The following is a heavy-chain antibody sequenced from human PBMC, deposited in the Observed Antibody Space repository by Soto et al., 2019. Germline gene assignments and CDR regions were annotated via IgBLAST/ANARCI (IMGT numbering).Heavy chain of an antibody. CDR1: GFTFNSYA. V-gene: IGHV3-23*01. CDR2: IIRSGVST. D-gene: IGHD3-22*01. Sequence: GGSLRLSCAASGFTFNSYAMSWVRQAPGKGLEWVSAIIRSGVSTYYADSVKGRFTISRDNSKNTLYLQMNSLRVEDTAVYYCAKEAYSSASSGHYIDYWGQGTLVTVSS. CDR3: AKEAYSSASSGHYIDY. J-gene: IGHJ4*02.